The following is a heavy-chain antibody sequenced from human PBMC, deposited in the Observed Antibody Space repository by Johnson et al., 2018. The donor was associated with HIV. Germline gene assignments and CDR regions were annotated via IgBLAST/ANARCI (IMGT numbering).Heavy chain of an antibody. Sequence: QVQLVESGGGVVQPGRSLRLSCAASGFTFSNYGMAWVRQAPGKGLEWVTVISCAGVKEAYADSVKDRFNNSRDNAKNTLHLQMNSLRAEDTAVYYCARAFPMVRYDAFDICGQGTMVTVSS. CDR2: ISCAGVKE. J-gene: IGHJ3*02. CDR1: GFTFSNYG. D-gene: IGHD3-10*01. CDR3: ARAFPMVRYDAFDI. V-gene: IGHV3-30*03.